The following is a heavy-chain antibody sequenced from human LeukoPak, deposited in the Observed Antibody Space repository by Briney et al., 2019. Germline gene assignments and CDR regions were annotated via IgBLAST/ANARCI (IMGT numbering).Heavy chain of an antibody. CDR3: AKDLGLIIYGAFDI. Sequence: GASVKVSCKASGYTFTGYYMHWVRQAPGQGLEWMGWINPNSGGTNCAQKFQGRVTMTRDTSISTAYMELSRLRSDDTAVYYCAKDLGLIIYGAFDIWGQGTMVTVSS. CDR1: GYTFTGYY. CDR2: INPNSGGT. V-gene: IGHV1-2*02. J-gene: IGHJ3*02. D-gene: IGHD4-17*01.